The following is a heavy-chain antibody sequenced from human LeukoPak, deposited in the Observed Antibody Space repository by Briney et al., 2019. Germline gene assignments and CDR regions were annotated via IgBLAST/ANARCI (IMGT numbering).Heavy chain of an antibody. CDR2: INHSGST. CDR3: ARVIQPWDSSGRYGPNWYFDL. D-gene: IGHD6-19*01. Sequence: PSETLSLTCAVYGGSFSGYYWSWIRQPPGRGLEWIGEINHSGSTNYNPSLKSRVTISVDTSKNQFSLKLSSVTAADTAVYYCARVIQPWDSSGRYGPNWYFDLWGRGTLVTVSS. V-gene: IGHV4-34*01. CDR1: GGSFSGYY. J-gene: IGHJ2*01.